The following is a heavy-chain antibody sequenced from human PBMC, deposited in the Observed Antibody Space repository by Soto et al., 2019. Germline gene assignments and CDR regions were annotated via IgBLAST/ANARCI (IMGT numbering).Heavy chain of an antibody. J-gene: IGHJ4*02. Sequence: ASETLSLTCTVSGGSISSGDYYWSWIRQPPGKGLEWIGYIYYSGSTYYNPSLKSPVSISADTSKNQFSLKLNSVTAADTAVYYCARVGRGVADYWGQGTLVTVSS. CDR3: ARVGRGVADY. CDR1: GGSISSGDYY. V-gene: IGHV4-30-4*01. CDR2: IYYSGST. D-gene: IGHD3-10*01.